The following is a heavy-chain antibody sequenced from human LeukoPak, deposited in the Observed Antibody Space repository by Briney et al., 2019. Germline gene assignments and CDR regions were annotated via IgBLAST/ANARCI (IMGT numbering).Heavy chain of an antibody. CDR2: IDSNGDAT. CDR3: ARGGRVATGPREPSFDY. J-gene: IGHJ4*02. D-gene: IGHD5-12*01. Sequence: GGSLRLSCASSGFTFINNEMNWVRQAPGKGLEWISYIDSNGDATYYADSVKGRFTISRDNAKNSLYLQMNSLRAADTAVYYCARGGRVATGPREPSFDYWGRGTLVTVSS. CDR1: GFTFINNE. V-gene: IGHV3-48*03.